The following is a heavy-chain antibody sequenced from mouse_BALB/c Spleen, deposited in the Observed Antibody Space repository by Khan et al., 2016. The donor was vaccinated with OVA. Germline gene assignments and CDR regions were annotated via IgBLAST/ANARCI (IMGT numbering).Heavy chain of an antibody. D-gene: IGHD1-1*01. CDR2: ISYSGNT. J-gene: IGHJ2*02. CDR1: GYSITSDYA. CDR3: ARVYGGDFDY. V-gene: IGHV3-2*02. Sequence: VQLKQSGPGLVKPSQSLSLTCTVTGYSITSDYAWNWIRQFPGNILEWMGFISYSGNTKYNPSLKSRFSITRDTSKNQFFLQLNSVTTEDTAAYYCARVYGGDFDYWGQGTSLTVSS.